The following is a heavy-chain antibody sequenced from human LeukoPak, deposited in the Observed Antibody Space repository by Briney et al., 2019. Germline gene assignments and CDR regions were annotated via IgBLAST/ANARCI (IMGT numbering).Heavy chain of an antibody. D-gene: IGHD4-23*01. V-gene: IGHV3-74*01. CDR1: GFTFSSYW. J-gene: IGHJ4*02. Sequence: GGSLRLSCAASGFTFSSYWMNCVRQAPGKGLVWVSRIASDGSSTTYADSVKGRFSISRDNAKNTLYLQMNSLRVEDTAVYYCARGRPHGNDYWGQGTLVTVSS. CDR3: ARGRPHGNDY. CDR2: IASDGSST.